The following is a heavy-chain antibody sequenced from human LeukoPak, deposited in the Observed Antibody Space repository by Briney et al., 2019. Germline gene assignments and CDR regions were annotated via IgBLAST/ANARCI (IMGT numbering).Heavy chain of an antibody. CDR2: ISSTSSTI. D-gene: IGHD3-22*01. V-gene: IGHV3-48*04. J-gene: IGHJ3*02. CDR1: GLSFRSYS. CDR3: AKNFYDNGDSYERDASDI. Sequence: GGSLRLSCVASGLSFRSYSMNWVRQAPGKGLEWVSYISSTSSTIYYADSVEGRFTISRDNAKKSLYLQMNSLRAEDTAVYYCAKNFYDNGDSYERDASDIWGQGTMVTVSS.